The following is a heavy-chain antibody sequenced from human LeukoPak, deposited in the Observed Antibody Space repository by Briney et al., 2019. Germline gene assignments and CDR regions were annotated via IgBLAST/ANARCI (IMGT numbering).Heavy chain of an antibody. CDR2: IWNDGSET. CDR1: GFIFSNYG. CDR3: ARDMGRAWYGPPDY. Sequence: GGSLRLSCAASGFIFSNYGMHWVRQAPGKRLEWVAVIWNDGSETFHADSVKGRFRIARDNSKNTLYLQMNSLRAEDTAVYFCARDMGRAWYGPPDYWGQGTLVTVSS. J-gene: IGHJ4*02. V-gene: IGHV3-33*01. D-gene: IGHD6-13*01.